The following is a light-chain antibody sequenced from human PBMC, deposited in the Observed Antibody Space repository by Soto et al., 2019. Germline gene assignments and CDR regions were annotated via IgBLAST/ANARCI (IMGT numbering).Light chain of an antibody. Sequence: DIQLTQSPSFLSASVGDRVTITCRASQGISSYLAWYQQKPGKAPKLLIYAASTLQSGVPSRLSGSGSGTEFTLTISSLQPEDFATYYCQQLNSYPLITFGPGTKVDIK. CDR2: AAS. CDR1: QGISSY. V-gene: IGKV1-9*01. CDR3: QQLNSYPLIT. J-gene: IGKJ3*01.